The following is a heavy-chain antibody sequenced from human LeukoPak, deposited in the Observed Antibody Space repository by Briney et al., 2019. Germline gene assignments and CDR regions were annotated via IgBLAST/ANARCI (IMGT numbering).Heavy chain of an antibody. V-gene: IGHV3-30*02. D-gene: IGHD3-16*01. CDR1: GFTFSSYW. J-gene: IGHJ4*02. Sequence: GGSLRLSCAASGFTFSSYWMSWVRQAPGKGLEWVAFIRYDGSNKYYADSVKGRFTISRDNSKNTLYLQMNSLRAEDTAVYYCAKGYVWGSYSFDYWGQGTLVTVSS. CDR2: IRYDGSNK. CDR3: AKGYVWGSYSFDY.